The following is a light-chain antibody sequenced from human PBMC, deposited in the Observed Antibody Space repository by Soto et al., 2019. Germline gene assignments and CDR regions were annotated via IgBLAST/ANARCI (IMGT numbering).Light chain of an antibody. CDR1: QSFSSSY. Sequence: EIVLTQSPGTLSLSRGERATLSCRASQSFSSSYLAWYQQKPGQAPRILIYGISSRASAIPDRFSGSGSGTDFTLTISRLEPEDLAVYYCQQYGSSSWTFGQGTKVEIK. CDR2: GIS. CDR3: QQYGSSSWT. J-gene: IGKJ1*01. V-gene: IGKV3-20*01.